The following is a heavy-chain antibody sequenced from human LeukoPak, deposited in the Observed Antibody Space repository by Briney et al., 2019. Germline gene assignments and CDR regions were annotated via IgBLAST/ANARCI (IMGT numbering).Heavy chain of an antibody. CDR3: AKGSSGWYGLLAWFDP. V-gene: IGHV3-23*01. J-gene: IGHJ5*02. CDR2: ISGSGGST. Sequence: PPGGSLRLSCAASGFTFSSYAMSWARQAPGKGLEWVSAISGSGGSTYYADSVEGRFTISRDNSKNTLYLQMNSLRAEDTAVYYCAKGSSGWYGLLAWFDPWGQGTLVTVSS. CDR1: GFTFSSYA. D-gene: IGHD6-19*01.